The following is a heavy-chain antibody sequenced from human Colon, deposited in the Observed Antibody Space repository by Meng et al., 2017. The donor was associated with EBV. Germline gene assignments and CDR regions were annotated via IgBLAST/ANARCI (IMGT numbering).Heavy chain of an antibody. CDR3: ASFDHIPRRNYFDY. V-gene: IGHV4-30-4*01. J-gene: IGHJ4*02. CDR2: IHHSGSA. D-gene: IGHD2-21*01. Sequence: ESGPGLVEPSQALSLTCTVSGGSLSSGNYYWSWIRQPPGKGLEWIGYIHHSGSAYYNPSLKSRVSISVDTSKNQFSLNLNSMTAADTAVYYCASFDHIPRRNYFDYWGQGTLVTVSS. CDR1: GGSLSSGNYY.